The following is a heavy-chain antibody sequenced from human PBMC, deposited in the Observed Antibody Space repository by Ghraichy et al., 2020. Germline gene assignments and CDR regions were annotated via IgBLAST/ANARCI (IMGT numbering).Heavy chain of an antibody. CDR2: IKRKSDGGTT. D-gene: IGHD3-22*01. V-gene: IGHV3-15*07. CDR1: GFTFSRAW. J-gene: IGHJ4*02. Sequence: GGSLRLSCGASGFTFSRAWMNWVRQAPGKGLEWVGLIKRKSDGGTTDLAAPVKGRFTISRDDSKHTLYLQMNSLKTEDTAVYFCTRHPYYYDSRSAYFDYLCRATLVTVSS. CDR3: TRHPYYYDSRSAYFDY.